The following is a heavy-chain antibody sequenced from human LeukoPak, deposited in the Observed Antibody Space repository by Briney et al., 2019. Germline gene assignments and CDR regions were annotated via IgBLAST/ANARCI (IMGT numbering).Heavy chain of an antibody. D-gene: IGHD6-19*01. J-gene: IGHJ4*02. CDR3: ARYGVSGWVIDN. CDR2: IYHTGAT. Sequence: PSETLSLTCTVSGASISSYYWTWIRQSPGQGLEWIGYIYHTGATTYNPSLKSRVTMSIDTSKKQFSLKRTSVTAADTAVYFCARYGVSGWVIDNWGQGTLVTVSS. CDR1: GASISSYY. V-gene: IGHV4-59*08.